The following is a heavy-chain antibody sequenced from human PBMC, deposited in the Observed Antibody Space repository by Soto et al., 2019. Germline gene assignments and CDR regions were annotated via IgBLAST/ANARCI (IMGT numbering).Heavy chain of an antibody. CDR1: GFTFSSYS. Sequence: EVQLVESGGGLVQPGGSLRLSCAASGFTFSSYSMNWVRQAPGKGLEWVSYISSSSSTIYYADSVKGRFTISRDNAKNSRYLQMKSLRDEATAVYYCAREGGTLTCFAPWGQGPRATVSS. D-gene: IGHD1-26*01. CDR3: AREGGTLTCFAP. V-gene: IGHV3-48*02. CDR2: ISSSSSTI. J-gene: IGHJ5*02.